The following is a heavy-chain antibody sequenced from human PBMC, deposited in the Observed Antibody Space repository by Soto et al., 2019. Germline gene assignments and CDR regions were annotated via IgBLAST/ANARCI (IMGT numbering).Heavy chain of an antibody. CDR1: GFTFTSYA. J-gene: IGHJ4*02. V-gene: IGHV3-30-3*01. D-gene: IGHD2-15*01. CDR2: ISYDGSNK. CDR3: ARDFSMVVVAPGY. Sequence: QVQLVESGGGVVQPGRSLRLSCVASGFTFTSYAMHWVRQAPGKGLEWVAVISYDGSNKYYADSVKGRFTISRDNSKDTVYLQMNSLRAEDTAVYYCARDFSMVVVAPGYWGQVTLVTVAS.